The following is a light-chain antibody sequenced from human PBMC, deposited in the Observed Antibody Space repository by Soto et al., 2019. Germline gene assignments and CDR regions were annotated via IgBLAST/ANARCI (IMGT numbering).Light chain of an antibody. Sequence: QSVLTQSPSASASLGASVKLTCTLSSGHSDFAIAWHQQQPEKGPRYLMKLDSDGSHSKGDGISDRFSGSSSGAERYLTISSLQSEDEADYYCQTWGSGIVVFGRGTKLTVL. V-gene: IGLV4-69*01. CDR3: QTWGSGIVV. CDR2: LDSDGSH. CDR1: SGHSDFA. J-gene: IGLJ2*01.